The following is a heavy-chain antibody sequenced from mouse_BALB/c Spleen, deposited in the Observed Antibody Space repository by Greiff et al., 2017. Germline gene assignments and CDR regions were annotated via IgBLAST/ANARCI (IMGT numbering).Heavy chain of an antibody. CDR2: ISYSGST. CDR1: GYSITSDYA. V-gene: IGHV3-2*02. CDR3: AVLLRAAWFAY. J-gene: IGHJ3*01. D-gene: IGHD1-1*01. Sequence: EVKLMESGPGLVKPSQSLSLTCTVTGYSITSDYAWSWIRQFPGNILGWMGYISYSGSTSYNPSLKSRISITRDTSKNQFFLQLNSVTTEDTATYYCAVLLRAAWFAYWGQGTLVTVSA.